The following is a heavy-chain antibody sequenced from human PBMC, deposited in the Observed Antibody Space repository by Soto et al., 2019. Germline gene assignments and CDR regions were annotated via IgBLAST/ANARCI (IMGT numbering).Heavy chain of an antibody. D-gene: IGHD5-18*01. Sequence: QVQLVQSGAEVKKPESSVKVSCKAPGGTFSTYAISWVRHAPGQGLEWMGGIIPMFGTANYAQRFQDRVTXTXXESTNTVYMELSSLRSEDTAVYFCASGIQLWLRRINNGYSGWGQGTLVTVSS. CDR2: IIPMFGTA. V-gene: IGHV1-69*05. CDR1: GGTFSTYA. J-gene: IGHJ4*02. CDR3: ASGIQLWLRRINNGYSG.